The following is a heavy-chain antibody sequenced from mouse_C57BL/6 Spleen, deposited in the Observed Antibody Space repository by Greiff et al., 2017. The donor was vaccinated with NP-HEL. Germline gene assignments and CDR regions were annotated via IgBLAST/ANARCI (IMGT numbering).Heavy chain of an antibody. V-gene: IGHV1-64*01. D-gene: IGHD1-1*01. CDR3: ACYYYGSSDWYFDV. Sequence: QVQLQQPGAELVKPGASVKLSCKASGYTFTSYWMHWVKQRPGQGLEWIGMIHPNSGSTNYNEKFKSKATLTVDKSSSTAYMQLSSLTSEDSAVYYCACYYYGSSDWYFDVWGTGTTVTVSS. J-gene: IGHJ1*03. CDR1: GYTFTSYW. CDR2: IHPNSGST.